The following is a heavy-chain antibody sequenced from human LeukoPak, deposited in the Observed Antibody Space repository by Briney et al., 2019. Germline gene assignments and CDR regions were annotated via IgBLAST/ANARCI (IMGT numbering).Heavy chain of an antibody. J-gene: IGHJ4*02. V-gene: IGHV4-39*07. D-gene: IGHD3-10*01. CDR3: ARALRITMVRGLVLGYYFDY. Sequence: PETLSLTCTVSGGSISSSSYYWGWIRQPPGKGLEWIGSIYYSGSTYYNPSLKSRVTISVGRSKNQFSLKLSSVTAADTAVYYCARALRITMVRGLVLGYYFDYWGQGTLVTVSS. CDR1: GGSISSSSYY. CDR2: IYYSGST.